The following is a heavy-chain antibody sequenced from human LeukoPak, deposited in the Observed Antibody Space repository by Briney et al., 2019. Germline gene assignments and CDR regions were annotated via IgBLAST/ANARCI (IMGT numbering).Heavy chain of an antibody. CDR2: IYYSGST. J-gene: IGHJ6*03. Sequence: SETLSLTCTVSGGSISSSSYYWGWIRQPPGKGLEWIGRIYYSGSTYYNPSLKSRVTISVDTSKNQFSLKLSSVTAADTAVYYCARDGASSGWFPPWYYYYYMDVWGKGTTVTVSS. D-gene: IGHD6-19*01. CDR3: ARDGASSGWFPPWYYYYYMDV. V-gene: IGHV4-39*07. CDR1: GGSISSSSYY.